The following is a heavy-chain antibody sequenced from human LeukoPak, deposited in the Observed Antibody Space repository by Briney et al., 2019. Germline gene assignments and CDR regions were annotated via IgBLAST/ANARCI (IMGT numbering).Heavy chain of an antibody. D-gene: IGHD2-8*01. J-gene: IGHJ4*01. V-gene: IGHV4-38-2*01. Sequence: SETLSLTCAVSGYSISSGYYWGWIRQPPGKGLEWIGSIYHSGSTYYNPSLKSRVTISVDTSKNQFSLKLSSVTAADTAVYYCAKYSTDGYVRYWGHGTLVTVSS. CDR3: AKYSTDGYVRY. CDR1: GYSISSGYY. CDR2: IYHSGST.